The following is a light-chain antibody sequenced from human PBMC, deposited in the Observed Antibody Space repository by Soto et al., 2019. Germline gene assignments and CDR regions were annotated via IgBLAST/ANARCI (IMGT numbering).Light chain of an antibody. Sequence: ETVVTQSPATLSLSPGERATLSCRASQSVSSYLAWYQQKPGQAPRLLIYDASNRATGIPARFSGSGSGTDFTLTISSLEPADFAVYYCQQRSNWPLTFGGGTKVDIK. CDR3: QQRSNWPLT. CDR1: QSVSSY. CDR2: DAS. J-gene: IGKJ4*01. V-gene: IGKV3-11*01.